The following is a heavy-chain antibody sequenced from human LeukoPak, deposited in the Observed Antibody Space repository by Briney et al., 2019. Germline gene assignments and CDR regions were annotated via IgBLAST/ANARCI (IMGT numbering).Heavy chain of an antibody. D-gene: IGHD3-3*01. V-gene: IGHV3-11*04. CDR2: ISSRGSTI. CDR3: APVGFWSGYYVPPYDY. CDR1: GFTFSDYY. Sequence: GGSLRLSCAASGFTFSDYYMSWIRQAPGKGLEWVSYISSRGSTIYYADSVKGRFTISRDNAKNSLYLQMTSLRAEDTAVYYCAPVGFWSGYYVPPYDYWGQGTLVTVSS. J-gene: IGHJ4*02.